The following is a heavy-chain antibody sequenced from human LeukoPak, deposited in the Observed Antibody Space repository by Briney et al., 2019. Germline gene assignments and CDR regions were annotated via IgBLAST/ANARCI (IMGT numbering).Heavy chain of an antibody. CDR3: ARSFSPDYYDLLDY. CDR1: GVAISSGGYY. J-gene: IGHJ4*02. D-gene: IGHD3-22*01. V-gene: IGHV4-31*02. Sequence: SQTLSLTCTVSGVAISSGGYYWSWIRQHPGKGLEWIGYIYYSGSTNYNPSLKSRVTISLDTSKNQFSLKLNSVTAADPAMYYCARSFSPDYYDLLDYWGQGTLVTVSS. CDR2: IYYSGST.